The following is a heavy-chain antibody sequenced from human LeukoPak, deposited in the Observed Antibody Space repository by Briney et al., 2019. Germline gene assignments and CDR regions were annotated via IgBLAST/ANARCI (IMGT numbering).Heavy chain of an antibody. CDR3: AKVKWLVTGNWFDP. D-gene: IGHD6-19*01. CDR1: GFTFSSYG. Sequence: GGSLRLSCAASGFTFSSYGMHWVRQAPGKGLEWVAVIWYDGSNKYYADSVKGRFTISRDNSKNTLYLQMNSLRAEDTAVYYCAKVKWLVTGNWFDPWGQGTLVTVSS. CDR2: IWYDGSNK. J-gene: IGHJ5*02. V-gene: IGHV3-33*06.